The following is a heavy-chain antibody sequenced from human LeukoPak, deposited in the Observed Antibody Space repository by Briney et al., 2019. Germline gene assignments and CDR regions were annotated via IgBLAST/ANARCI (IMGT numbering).Heavy chain of an antibody. CDR3: ARDGVDQLLLFPLPVHWFDP. J-gene: IGHJ5*02. D-gene: IGHD2-2*01. CDR2: INPSGGST. CDR1: GYTFTSYY. V-gene: IGHV1-46*01. Sequence: ASVTASCKASGYTFTSYYMHWVRQAPGQGLEWMGIINPSGGSTSYAQKFQGRVTMTRDMSTSTVYMELSSLRSEDTAVYYCARDGVDQLLLFPLPVHWFDPWGQGTLVTVSS.